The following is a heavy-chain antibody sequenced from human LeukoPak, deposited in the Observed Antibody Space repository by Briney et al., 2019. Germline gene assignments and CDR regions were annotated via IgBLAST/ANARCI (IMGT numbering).Heavy chain of an antibody. V-gene: IGHV3-7*01. J-gene: IGHJ4*02. D-gene: IGHD1-26*01. CDR1: GLTFSSYW. Sequence: GGSLRLSCAVSGLTFSSYWMSWVRQAPGKGLEWVASIKQDGSDEYYVDSVKARFAISRDNTKNSLYLQMNSLRADDTAVYYCASNWDLLYYFDYWGQGTLVTVSS. CDR3: ASNWDLLYYFDY. CDR2: IKQDGSDE.